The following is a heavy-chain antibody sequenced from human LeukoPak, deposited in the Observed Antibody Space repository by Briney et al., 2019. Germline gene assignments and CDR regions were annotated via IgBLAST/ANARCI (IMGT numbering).Heavy chain of an antibody. CDR3: ARGGDGYNYLYAFDI. Sequence: PGGSLRLSCAASGFTFSSYSMNWVRQAPGKGLEWVSSISSSNYIYYADSVKGRFTISRDNAKNSLYLQMNSLRAEDTAVYYCARGGDGYNYLYAFDIWGQGTMVTVSS. J-gene: IGHJ3*02. D-gene: IGHD5-24*01. CDR1: GFTFSSYS. CDR2: ISSSNYI. V-gene: IGHV3-21*01.